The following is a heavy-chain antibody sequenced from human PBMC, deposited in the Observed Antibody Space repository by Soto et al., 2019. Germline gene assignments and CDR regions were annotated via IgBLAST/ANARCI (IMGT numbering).Heavy chain of an antibody. J-gene: IGHJ6*02. CDR1: GGSISSYY. CDR2: IYYSGST. D-gene: IGHD6-13*01. V-gene: IGHV4-59*01. Sequence: SETLSLTCTVSGGSISSYYWSWIRQPPGKGLEWIGYIYYSGSTNYNPSLKSRVTISVDTSKNQFSLKLSSVTAADTAVYYCARANRIAAAGTSYYGMDVWGQGTTVTVSS. CDR3: ARANRIAAAGTSYYGMDV.